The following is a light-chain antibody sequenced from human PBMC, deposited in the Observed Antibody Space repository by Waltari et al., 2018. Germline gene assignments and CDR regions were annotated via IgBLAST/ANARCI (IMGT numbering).Light chain of an antibody. CDR1: HSVRNN. CDR3: QQYNNWPPWT. J-gene: IGKJ1*01. Sequence: EIVMTQSPATLSVSPGERATLPCRASHSVRNNLVWYQQKPGQAPRLLIYGASTRVTGIPARFSGSGSGTEFTLTISSLQSEDFAVYYCQQYNNWPPWTFGQGTKVEIK. V-gene: IGKV3-15*01. CDR2: GAS.